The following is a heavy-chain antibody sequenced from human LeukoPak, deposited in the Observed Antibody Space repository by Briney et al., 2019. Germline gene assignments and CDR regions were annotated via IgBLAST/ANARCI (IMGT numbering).Heavy chain of an antibody. CDR2: FDPEDGET. CDR3: ATDRDILTGYPSGSFDY. J-gene: IGHJ4*02. V-gene: IGHV1-24*01. Sequence: ASVKVSCKVSGYTLTELSMHWVRQAPGKRLEWTGGFDPEDGETIYAQKFQGRVTMTEDTTTDTAYMELSSLRSEDTAVYYCATDRDILTGYPSGSFDYWGQGTLVTVSS. CDR1: GYTLTELS. D-gene: IGHD3-9*01.